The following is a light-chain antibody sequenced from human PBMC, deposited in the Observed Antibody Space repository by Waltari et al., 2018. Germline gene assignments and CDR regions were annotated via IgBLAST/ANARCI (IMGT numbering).Light chain of an antibody. CDR2: DVS. J-gene: IGLJ2*01. CDR3: SSYTSSSTVV. Sequence: QSALTQPASVSGSPGQSSTISCTETSSDVGGYKYVSWYQQHPGKAPKLMIYDVSKRPSGVSNRFSGSKSGNTASLTISGLQAEDEADYYCSSYTSSSTVVFGGGTKLTVL. CDR1: SSDVGGYKY. V-gene: IGLV2-14*01.